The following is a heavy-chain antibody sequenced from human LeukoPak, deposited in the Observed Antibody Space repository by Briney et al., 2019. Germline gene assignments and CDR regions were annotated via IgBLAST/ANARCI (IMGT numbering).Heavy chain of an antibody. J-gene: IGHJ4*02. V-gene: IGHV3-74*01. CDR3: AREASSGWQGPFDY. Sequence: GGSLRLSCAASGFTFSSYWMHWVRQAPGKGLVWVSLINSDGSSTSYADSVKGRFTISRDNAKNTLYLQMNSLRAEDTAVYYCAREASSGWQGPFDYWGQGTLVTVSS. CDR2: INSDGSST. CDR1: GFTFSSYW. D-gene: IGHD6-19*01.